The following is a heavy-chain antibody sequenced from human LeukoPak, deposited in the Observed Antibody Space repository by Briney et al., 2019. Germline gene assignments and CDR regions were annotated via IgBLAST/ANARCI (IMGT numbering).Heavy chain of an antibody. CDR2: IHSDGSNT. J-gene: IGHJ6*03. CDR3: VRGASWFGASMDV. Sequence: GGSLRLSCAASGFSFSTYWMHWVRQPPGKGLVWVSRIHSDGSNTAYADSAKGRFTISRDNAKNTVDLQMNSLRVEDTAVYYCVRGASWFGASMDVWGKGTTVTVSS. CDR1: GFSFSTYW. V-gene: IGHV3-74*01. D-gene: IGHD3-10*01.